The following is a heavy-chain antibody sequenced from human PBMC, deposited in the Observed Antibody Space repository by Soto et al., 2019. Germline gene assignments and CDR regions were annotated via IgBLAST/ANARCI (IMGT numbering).Heavy chain of an antibody. J-gene: IGHJ4*02. D-gene: IGHD5-12*01. Sequence: GGSLRLSCAASGFTVSSNYMSWVRQAPGKGLEWVSVIYSGGSTYYADSVKGRFTISRDNSKNTLYLQMNSLRAEDTAVYYCARDIGLQGGSGPFDYWGQGTLVTVSS. V-gene: IGHV3-66*02. CDR1: GFTVSSNY. CDR3: ARDIGLQGGSGPFDY. CDR2: IYSGGST.